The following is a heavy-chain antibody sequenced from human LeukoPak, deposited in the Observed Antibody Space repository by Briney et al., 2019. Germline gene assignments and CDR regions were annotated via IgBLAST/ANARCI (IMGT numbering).Heavy chain of an antibody. J-gene: IGHJ4*02. V-gene: IGHV3-74*01. D-gene: IGHD3-22*01. CDR3: AREGAGSSGYPSYFFDY. Sequence: GGSLRLSCAASGFTFSSYWMHWVRQAPGKGLVWVSRINTDGSSTTYADSVKGRFTIFRDNAKNTLYLQMNSLRAEDTSVYYCAREGAGSSGYPSYFFDYWGQGALVTVSS. CDR2: INTDGSST. CDR1: GFTFSSYW.